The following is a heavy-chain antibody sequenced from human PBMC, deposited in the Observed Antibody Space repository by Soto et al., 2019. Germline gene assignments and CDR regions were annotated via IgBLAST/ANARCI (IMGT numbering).Heavy chain of an antibody. V-gene: IGHV1-69*08. CDR2: IIPIPGIA. CDR1: GGTFSSYT. J-gene: IGHJ4*02. D-gene: IGHD5-12*01. CDR3: ARDGGVATTTDY. Sequence: QVQLVQSGAEVKKPGSSVKVSCKASGGTFSSYTISWVRQAPGQGLEWMGRIIPIPGIANYAQKFQGRVTITADKSTSAAYMELSSLRSEETAVYYCARDGGVATTTDYWGQGSLVTVSS.